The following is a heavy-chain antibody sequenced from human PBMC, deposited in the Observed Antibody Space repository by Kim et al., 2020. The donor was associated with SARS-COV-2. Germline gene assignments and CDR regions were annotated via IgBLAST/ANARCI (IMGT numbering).Heavy chain of an antibody. CDR3: AKRKGNREALYYFDY. Sequence: GGSLRLSCAASGFTFSSYAMSWVRQAPGKGLEWVSAISGSGGSTYYADSVKGRFTISRDNSKNTLYLQMNSLRAEDTAVYYCAKRKGNREALYYFDYWGQGTLVTVSS. CDR1: GFTFSSYA. V-gene: IGHV3-23*01. CDR2: ISGSGGST. J-gene: IGHJ4*02.